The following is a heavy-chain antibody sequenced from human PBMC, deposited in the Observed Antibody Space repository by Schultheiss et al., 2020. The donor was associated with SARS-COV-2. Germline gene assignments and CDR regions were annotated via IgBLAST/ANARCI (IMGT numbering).Heavy chain of an antibody. D-gene: IGHD6-13*01. V-gene: IGHV3-23*01. CDR2: LSGRADRT. CDR3: ARVIAAAGTDY. CDR1: GFTFSNYA. J-gene: IGHJ4*02. Sequence: GGSLRLSCAASGFTFSNYAMGWVRQTPGKGLEWLSVLSGRADRTYYADSVKGRFTISRDNAKNTLYLQMNSLRAEDTAVYYCARVIAAAGTDYWGQGTLVTVSS.